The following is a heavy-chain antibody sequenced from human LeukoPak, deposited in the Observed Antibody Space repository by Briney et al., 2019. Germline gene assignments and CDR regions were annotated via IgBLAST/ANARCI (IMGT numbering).Heavy chain of an antibody. V-gene: IGHV3-30-3*01. D-gene: IGHD1-26*01. J-gene: IGHJ6*02. CDR1: GFTFSSYA. CDR2: ISYDGNNK. CDR3: AREWEPNDYGMDV. Sequence: GGSLRLSCAASGFTFSSYAMHWVRKAPVKALEWVAAISYDGNNKDYADSVKGRFTISRDNSKNTLYLQINSLRAEDTAVCYCAREWEPNDYGMDVWSQGTTVTVSS.